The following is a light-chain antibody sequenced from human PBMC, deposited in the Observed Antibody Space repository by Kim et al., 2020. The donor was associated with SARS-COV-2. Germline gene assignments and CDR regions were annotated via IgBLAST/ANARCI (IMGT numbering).Light chain of an antibody. Sequence: DIQMTQSPSSLSVSVGDRVTITCQASQHIDFYLNWYHQKPGKAPNLLIYDASHLGTGVPSRFSGGGSGTDFILTISNLQPEDIGTYYCQQYDNLPRTFGQGTKVDIK. CDR1: QHIDFY. CDR3: QQYDNLPRT. V-gene: IGKV1-33*01. CDR2: DAS. J-gene: IGKJ1*01.